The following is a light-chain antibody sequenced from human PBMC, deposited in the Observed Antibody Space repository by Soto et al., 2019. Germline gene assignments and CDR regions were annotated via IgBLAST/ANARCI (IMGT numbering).Light chain of an antibody. CDR1: QSVSRSY. CDR2: GVS. V-gene: IGKV3-20*01. Sequence: EIVLTQSPGTLSLSPGERATLSCRASQSVSRSYLAWYQQKLGQAPRLLIYGVSSRATGVPDRFSGSGSGTGFTLTISRLEPEDLASYYRQQYDHYPITFGQGTRLEIK. CDR3: QQYDHYPIT. J-gene: IGKJ5*01.